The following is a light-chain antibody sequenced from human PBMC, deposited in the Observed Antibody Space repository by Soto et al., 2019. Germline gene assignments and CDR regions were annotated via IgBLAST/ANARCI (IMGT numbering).Light chain of an antibody. CDR3: STWDDSLAGLVI. Sequence: QSVLTQPPSASGTPGQRVTFSCSGSNSNIGSNPVNWYQQLPGTAPRLLIYSNNQRPSGVPDRCSGSKSGNSASLAISWLLSEDEADYFCSTWDDSLAGLVIFGGGTKVTVL. CDR2: SNN. V-gene: IGLV1-44*01. CDR1: NSNIGSNP. J-gene: IGLJ2*01.